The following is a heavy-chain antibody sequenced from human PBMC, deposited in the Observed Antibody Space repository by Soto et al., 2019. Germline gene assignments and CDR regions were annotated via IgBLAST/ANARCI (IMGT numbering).Heavy chain of an antibody. CDR3: ARAYDFWSGLPYGMDV. CDR1: GGSISSYY. CDR2: IYCSGST. Sequence: PSETLSLTCTVSGGSISSYYWSWIRQPPGKGLEWIGYIYCSGSTYYNPSLKSRVTISVDTSKNQFSLKLSSVTAADTAVYYCARAYDFWSGLPYGMDVWGQGTTVTVSS. V-gene: IGHV4-59*08. J-gene: IGHJ6*02. D-gene: IGHD3-3*01.